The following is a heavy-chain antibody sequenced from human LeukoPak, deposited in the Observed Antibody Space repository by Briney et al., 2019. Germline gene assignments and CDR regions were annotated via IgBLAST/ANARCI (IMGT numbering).Heavy chain of an antibody. CDR1: GFTFSSYE. Sequence: GGSLRLSCAASGFTFSSYEMNWLRQASGKGLEWVSYISSSGYTIYYADSVKGRFTISRDNTKNSLYLQMNSLRAEDTAVYYCARDGHDYVDYFFDYWGQGTLVTVSS. CDR3: ARDGHDYVDYFFDY. CDR2: ISSSGYTI. J-gene: IGHJ4*02. V-gene: IGHV3-48*03. D-gene: IGHD4-17*01.